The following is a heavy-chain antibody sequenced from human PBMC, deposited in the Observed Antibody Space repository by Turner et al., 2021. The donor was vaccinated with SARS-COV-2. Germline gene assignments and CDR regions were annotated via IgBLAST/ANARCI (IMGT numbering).Heavy chain of an antibody. V-gene: IGHV4-34*01. Sequence: VPLQQWGAGLLQPAETLSHTCAAYGGSFSGYYWSWIRQRPGKRLEWIGEINHSRSTNYNPSLKSRVTISVDTTKNRFSLKLSSVAAAGTAVFYCARGGGDSYGALDYWGQGTLVTVSS. CDR1: GGSFSGYY. CDR2: INHSRST. CDR3: ARGGGDSYGALDY. J-gene: IGHJ4*02. D-gene: IGHD5-18*01.